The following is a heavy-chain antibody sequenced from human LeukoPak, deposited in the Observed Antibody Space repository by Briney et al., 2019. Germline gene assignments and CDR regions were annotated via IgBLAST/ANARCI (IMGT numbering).Heavy chain of an antibody. Sequence: ASVKVTCKASGDTFTGDYLHWVRKAPGQGLEWMGWINPNNGGTNYAQKFQGRVTLTRDTSISTAYMELSRLRSVDAAVYYFASGGRAGFGVVIMFDYWGQGTLVTVSS. J-gene: IGHJ4*02. CDR3: ASGGRAGFGVVIMFDY. CDR2: INPNNGGT. D-gene: IGHD3-3*01. CDR1: GDTFTGDY. V-gene: IGHV1-2*02.